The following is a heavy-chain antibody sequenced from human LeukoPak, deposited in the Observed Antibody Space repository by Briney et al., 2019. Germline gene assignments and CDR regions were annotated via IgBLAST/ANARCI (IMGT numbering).Heavy chain of an antibody. CDR1: GYSISSGYY. Sequence: SETLSLTCTVSGYSISSGYYWGWVRQPPGKGLEWIGSIYHSGSTYYNPSLKSRVTISVDTSKNQFSLKLSSVTAADTAVYYCARYGDPLDYWGQGTLVTVSS. D-gene: IGHD4-17*01. CDR2: IYHSGST. CDR3: ARYGDPLDY. J-gene: IGHJ4*02. V-gene: IGHV4-38-2*02.